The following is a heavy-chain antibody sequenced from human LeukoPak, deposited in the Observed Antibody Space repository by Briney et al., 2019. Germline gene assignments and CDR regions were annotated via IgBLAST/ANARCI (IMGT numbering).Heavy chain of an antibody. CDR2: ISFDGNNK. D-gene: IGHD3-10*01. V-gene: IGHV3-30*18. J-gene: IGHJ4*01. CDR1: GFTFSNYG. CDR3: AKDWGYKYASGSYCDY. Sequence: GVSLRLSCAASGFTFSNYGVHWVRQAPGKGLEWVAVISFDGNNKYYANSVKGRFTISRDNSKNTLYLHINSLRPEDTAMYYCAKDWGYKYASGSYCDYWGHGTLVTVSS.